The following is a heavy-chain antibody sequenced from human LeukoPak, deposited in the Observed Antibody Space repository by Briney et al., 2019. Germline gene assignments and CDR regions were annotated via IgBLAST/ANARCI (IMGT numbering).Heavy chain of an antibody. Sequence: GGSLRLSCAASGFTFSSDSMNWVRQAPGKGLEWVSSISSSSSYIYYADSVKGRFTISRDNAKNSLYLQMNSLRAEDTAVYYCARSDTAMVNYYYYYGMDVWGQGTTVTVSS. CDR3: ARSDTAMVNYYYYYGMDV. V-gene: IGHV3-21*01. J-gene: IGHJ6*02. CDR2: ISSSSSYI. CDR1: GFTFSSDS. D-gene: IGHD5-18*01.